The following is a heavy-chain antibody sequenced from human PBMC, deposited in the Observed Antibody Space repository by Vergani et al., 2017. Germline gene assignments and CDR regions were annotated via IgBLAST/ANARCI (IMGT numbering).Heavy chain of an antibody. J-gene: IGHJ4*02. Sequence: EVQLVESGGGLVQPGGSLRLSCAASGSTFSSYAMHWVRQAPGKGLEWVSYISRSSSTIYYADSVKGRFTISRENAKNSLHLQMNNLRAEDTAVYYCARQSRDVFCTNGVCPLGYWGQGALVTVSS. CDR1: GSTFSSYA. V-gene: IGHV3-48*01. CDR2: ISRSSSTI. CDR3: ARQSRDVFCTNGVCPLGY. D-gene: IGHD2-8*01.